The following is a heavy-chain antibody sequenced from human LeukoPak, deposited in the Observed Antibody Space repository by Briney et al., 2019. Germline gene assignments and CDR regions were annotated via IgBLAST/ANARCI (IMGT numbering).Heavy chain of an antibody. CDR2: IIPILGIA. Sequence: ASVKVPCKASGCTFSSYAISWVRQAPGQGLEWMGRIIPILGIANYAQKFQGRVTITADKSTSTAYMELSSLRSEDTAVYYCARAYDYVWGSYRRNWFDPWGQGALVTVSS. D-gene: IGHD3-16*02. V-gene: IGHV1-69*04. CDR1: GCTFSSYA. J-gene: IGHJ5*02. CDR3: ARAYDYVWGSYRRNWFDP.